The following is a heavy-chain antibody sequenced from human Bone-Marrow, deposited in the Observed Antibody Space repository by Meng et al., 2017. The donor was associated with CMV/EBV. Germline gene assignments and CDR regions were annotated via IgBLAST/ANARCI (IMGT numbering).Heavy chain of an antibody. CDR3: ARTDLPQKNWFDP. Sequence: SVKVSCKATGDTFNSYTFPWVRQVPGQGLEWMGRIVPVVDISKYAQKLQGRVTITADKSTSTTYMELSSLRSEDTAVYYCARTDLPQKNWFDPWGQGTLVTVSS. J-gene: IGHJ5*02. CDR2: IVPVVDIS. V-gene: IGHV1-69*02. CDR1: GDTFNSYT.